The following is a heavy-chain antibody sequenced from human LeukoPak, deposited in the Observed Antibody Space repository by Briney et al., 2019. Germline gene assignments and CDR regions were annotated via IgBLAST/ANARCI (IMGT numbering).Heavy chain of an antibody. Sequence: SETLSLTCTVSGGSISNYYWSWIRQPAGKGPEWIGRKYARGSSNYNPPVQSRVTMSVDTSKNQFSLKLRSVTAADTAVYYCARGRYCSADICTGGDSFDTWGQGTMVSVSP. J-gene: IGHJ3*02. CDR3: ARGRYCSADICTGGDSFDT. CDR2: KYARGSS. CDR1: GGSISNYY. D-gene: IGHD2-15*01. V-gene: IGHV4-4*07.